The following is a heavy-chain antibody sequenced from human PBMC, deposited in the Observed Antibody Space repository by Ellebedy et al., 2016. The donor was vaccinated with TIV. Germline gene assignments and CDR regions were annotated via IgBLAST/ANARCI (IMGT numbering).Heavy chain of an antibody. D-gene: IGHD5-24*01. CDR3: ARVRRDGYNWGGEYYYGMDV. V-gene: IGHV1-18*01. CDR2: ISAYNGNT. Sequence: ASVKVSXXASGYTFTSYGISWVRQAPGQGLEWMGWISAYNGNTNYAQKLQGRVTMTTDTSTSTAYMELRSLRSDDTAVYYCARVRRDGYNWGGEYYYGMDVWGQGTTVTVSS. J-gene: IGHJ6*02. CDR1: GYTFTSYG.